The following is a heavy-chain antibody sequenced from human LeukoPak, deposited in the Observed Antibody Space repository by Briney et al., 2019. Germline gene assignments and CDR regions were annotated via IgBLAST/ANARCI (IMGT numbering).Heavy chain of an antibody. CDR3: ARGGTIKNGMDV. D-gene: IGHD1-14*01. V-gene: IGHV4-59*01. CDR1: GGSISSYY. CDR2: IYYSGST. J-gene: IGHJ6*02. Sequence: SETLSLTCTVSGGSISSYYWSWIRQPPGKGLEWIGYIYYSGSTNYNPSLKSRVTISVDTSKNQFSLMLSSVTVADTAVYYCARGGTIKNGMDVWGQGTTVTVSS.